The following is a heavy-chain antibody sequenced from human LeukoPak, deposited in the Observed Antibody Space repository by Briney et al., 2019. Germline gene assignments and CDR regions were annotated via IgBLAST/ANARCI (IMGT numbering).Heavy chain of an antibody. D-gene: IGHD2-21*02. CDR2: INPSGGST. V-gene: IGHV1-46*01. J-gene: IGHJ5*02. CDR1: GYTFTSYY. CDR3: ARVSDCGGDCYDNWFDP. Sequence: ASVTVSCKASGYTFTSYYMHWVRQAPGQGLEWMGIINPSGGSTSYAQKFQGRVTMTRDTSTSTVYMELSSLRSEDTAVYYCARVSDCGGDCYDNWFDPWGQGTLVTVSS.